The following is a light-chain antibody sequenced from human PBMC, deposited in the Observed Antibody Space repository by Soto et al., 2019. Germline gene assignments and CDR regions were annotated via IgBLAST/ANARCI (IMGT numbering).Light chain of an antibody. CDR2: DAS. CDR3: QQANSITLT. CDR1: QGLXSY. J-gene: IGKJ5*01. V-gene: IGKV1-39*01. Sequence: MRVTKSASSLSASVGDRVTITCRASQGLXSYFNWDQQKPGKAPKLLXDDASTLQSGGPSRLSGSGSATDFTLTISSLQPEDFANYYCQQANSITLTFGQGTRLEIK.